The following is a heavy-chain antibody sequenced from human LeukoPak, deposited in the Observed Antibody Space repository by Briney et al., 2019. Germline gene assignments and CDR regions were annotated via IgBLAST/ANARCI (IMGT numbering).Heavy chain of an antibody. J-gene: IGHJ4*02. V-gene: IGHV3-23*01. CDR1: GFTFGSYA. D-gene: IGHD5-18*01. CDR2: ISGSGGST. CDR3: TSDPDEIQLMFDY. Sequence: GGSLRLSCAASGFTFGSYAMSWVRQAPGKGLEWVSAISGSGGSTYYADSVKGRFTISRDNSKNTLYLQMNSLRAEDTAVYYCTSDPDEIQLMFDYWGQGTLVTVSS.